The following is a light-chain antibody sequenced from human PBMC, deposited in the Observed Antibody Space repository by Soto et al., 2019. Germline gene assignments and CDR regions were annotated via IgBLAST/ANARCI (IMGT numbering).Light chain of an antibody. J-gene: IGKJ1*01. CDR3: QQYGSSPRT. V-gene: IGKV3-20*01. Sequence: DIVLTQSPGTLSLSPGERATLSCRASQSVSNSFLACYQQKPGQAPRLLIYGASSRATDIPDRFSGSGSGTDFTLTISGLEPEDFAMYYCQQYGSSPRTFGQGTKVDVK. CDR2: GAS. CDR1: QSVSNSF.